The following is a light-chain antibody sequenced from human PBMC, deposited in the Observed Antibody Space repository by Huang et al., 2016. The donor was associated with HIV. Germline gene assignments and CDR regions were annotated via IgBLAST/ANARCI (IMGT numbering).Light chain of an antibody. CDR3: QQYYSTPFT. J-gene: IGKJ4*01. Sequence: DIQMTQYPSSLSASVGDRVTITCRASQGISNSLAWYQQKPGKAPKLLLYAASRLESGVPSRCSGSGSGTDYTLTINSLQPEDFATYYCQQYYSTPFTFGGGTKVEIK. CDR1: QGISNS. CDR2: AAS. V-gene: IGKV1-NL1*01.